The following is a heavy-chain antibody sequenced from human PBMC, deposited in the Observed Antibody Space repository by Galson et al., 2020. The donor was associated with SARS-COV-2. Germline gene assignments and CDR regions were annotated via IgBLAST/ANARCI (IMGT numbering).Heavy chain of an antibody. D-gene: IGHD3-22*01. CDR2: ISWNSGSI. CDR1: GFTFDDYA. V-gene: IGHV3-9*01. CDR3: AKVRYYYDSSGYYVVLNWYFDL. Sequence: SLKISCAASGFTFDDYAMHWVRQAPGKGLEWVSGISWNSGSIGYADSVKGRFTISRDNAKNSLYLQMNSLRAEDTALYYCAKVRYYYDSSGYYVVLNWYFDLWGRGTLVTVSS. J-gene: IGHJ2*01.